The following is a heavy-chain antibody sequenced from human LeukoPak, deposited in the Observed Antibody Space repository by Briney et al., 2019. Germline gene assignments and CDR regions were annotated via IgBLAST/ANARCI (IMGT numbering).Heavy chain of an antibody. CDR1: GLIFSGYA. CDR3: AKRDYYDSRGYYEYYFDY. CDR2: ISGSGGST. Sequence: PGGSLRLSCADSGLIFSGYAVSWVRQAPGKGLEWVSAISGSGGSTYYADSVKGRFTISRDNSKNTLYLQMNSLRAEDTAVYYCAKRDYYDSRGYYEYYFDYWGQGTLVTVSS. D-gene: IGHD3-22*01. J-gene: IGHJ4*02. V-gene: IGHV3-23*01.